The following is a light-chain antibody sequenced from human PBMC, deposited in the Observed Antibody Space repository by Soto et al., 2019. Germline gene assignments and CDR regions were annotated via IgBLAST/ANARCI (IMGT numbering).Light chain of an antibody. CDR2: AAT. J-gene: IGKJ2*03. V-gene: IGKV1-12*01. CDR3: QQANSFMYS. Sequence: DIQMTQSPSSVSASVGDRVTISCRASQGIRNWLAWYQQKPGRAPKLLIYAATNLQSGVPARFSGSGSGTDFTLTISGLQPEDSATYYCQQANSFMYSFGQGTKVDIK. CDR1: QGIRNW.